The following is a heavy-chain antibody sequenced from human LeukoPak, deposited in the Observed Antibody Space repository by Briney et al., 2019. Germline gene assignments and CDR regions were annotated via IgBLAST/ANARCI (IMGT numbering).Heavy chain of an antibody. V-gene: IGHV3-23*01. CDR1: GFTFNSYA. J-gene: IGHJ3*02. CDR2: ISGNGDNT. Sequence: GGSLRLSCAASGFTFNSYAMSWVRQAPGKGLQWVSAISGNGDNTYYADSVKGRFTISRDNSKNTLYLQMHSLRAEDTAVYYCVSSTSPFDAFDIWGQGTMVTVSS. CDR3: VSSTSPFDAFDI. D-gene: IGHD2-2*01.